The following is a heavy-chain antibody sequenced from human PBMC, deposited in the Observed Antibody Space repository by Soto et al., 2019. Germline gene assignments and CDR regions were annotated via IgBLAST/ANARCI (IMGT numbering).Heavy chain of an antibody. CDR2: IYYSGST. D-gene: IGHD3-10*01. J-gene: IGHJ6*02. V-gene: IGHV4-31*03. CDR1: GGSISSGGYY. Sequence: SETMSLTCTVSGGSISSGGYYWCWIRQHPGKGLEWIGYIYYSGSTYYNPSLKSRVTISVDTSKNQFSLKLSSVTAADTAVYYCARGTGIRGMDVWGQGTTVTVSS. CDR3: ARGTGIRGMDV.